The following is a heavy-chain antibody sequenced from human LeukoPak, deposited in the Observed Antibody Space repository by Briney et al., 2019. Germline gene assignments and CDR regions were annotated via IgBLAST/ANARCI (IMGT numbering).Heavy chain of an antibody. CDR1: GYRFTSHW. CDR3: ARRRGYTDGLDH. D-gene: IGHD5-18*01. J-gene: IGHJ4*02. CDR2: IYPGDSET. Sequence: GESLEISFEGSGYRFTSHWIGWVRQMPGKGLEWMGIIYPGDSETRYSPSFQGQVTISADKSTSTAFLQWNSLKASDTAIYYCARRRGYTDGLDHWGQGTLVTVSS. V-gene: IGHV5-51*01.